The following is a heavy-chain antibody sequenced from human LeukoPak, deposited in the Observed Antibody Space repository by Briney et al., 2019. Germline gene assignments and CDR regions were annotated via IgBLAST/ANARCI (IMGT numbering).Heavy chain of an antibody. CDR3: ARNRDGYNSFDY. V-gene: IGHV4-59*08. D-gene: IGHD5-24*01. CDR2: VFYSGGT. CDR1: GGSITGYF. Sequence: SETLSLTCTVSGGSITGYFWSWIRQPPGKGLEWIGYVFYSGGTLYNPSLKSRVTTSVDTSKTHFSLKLTSVTAADTAVYYCARNRDGYNSFDYWGQGTLVTVSS. J-gene: IGHJ4*02.